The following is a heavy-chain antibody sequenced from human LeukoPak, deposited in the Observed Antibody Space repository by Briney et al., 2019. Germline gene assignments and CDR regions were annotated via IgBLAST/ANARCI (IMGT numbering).Heavy chain of an antibody. CDR1: GLTFSSYA. V-gene: IGHV3-23*01. Sequence: WGSLRLSCAASGLTFSSYASTWIRQAPGKGLEWISAVSRSGGSTYYADSVKGRFTIPRDNTKHMLYLQMNSLRADDTAVYYCAKEGARIVGATWYYYYGMDVWGQGTTVTVSS. J-gene: IGHJ6*02. D-gene: IGHD1-26*01. CDR3: AKEGARIVGATWYYYYGMDV. CDR2: VSRSGGST.